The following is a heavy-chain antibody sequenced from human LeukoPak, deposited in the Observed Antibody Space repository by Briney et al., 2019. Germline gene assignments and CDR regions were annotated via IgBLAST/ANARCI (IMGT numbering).Heavy chain of an antibody. CDR2: ISSNGGST. D-gene: IGHD3-10*01. CDR3: ARAGPRYYDY. V-gene: IGHV3-64*01. J-gene: IGHJ4*02. CDR1: GFTFSSYA. Sequence: GGSLRLSCAASGFTFSSYAMHWVRQAPGKGLEYVPAISSNGGSTYYANSMKGRFTISRDNSKNTLYLQMGSLRAEDMAVYYCARAGPRYYDYWGQGTLVTVSS.